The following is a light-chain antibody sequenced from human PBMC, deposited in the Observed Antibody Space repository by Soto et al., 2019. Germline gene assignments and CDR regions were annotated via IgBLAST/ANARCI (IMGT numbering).Light chain of an antibody. CDR3: QHYNSYSEA. Sequence: DIQMTQSPSTLSGSVGDRVTITCRASQTISSCLDWYQQKPGKAPKLLIYKASTLKSGVPSRFSGSGSGTEVTITIISLQHDDFATSYCQHYNSYSEAFGQGTKVEIK. J-gene: IGKJ1*01. CDR1: QTISSC. V-gene: IGKV1-5*03. CDR2: KAS.